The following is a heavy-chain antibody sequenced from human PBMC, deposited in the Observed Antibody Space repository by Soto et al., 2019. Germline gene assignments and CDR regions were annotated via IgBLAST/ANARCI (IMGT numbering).Heavy chain of an antibody. Sequence: QITLKESGPTLVNPTQTLTLTCTFSGFSLSTSGVGVGWIRQPPGKALEWLALIYWNDDKRYSPSLKSRLTITKDTSKNQVVLTMTNMDPVDTATYYCAHRTSIFGVVIPYFDYWGQGTLVTVSS. J-gene: IGHJ4*02. CDR3: AHRTSIFGVVIPYFDY. CDR2: IYWNDDK. CDR1: GFSLSTSGVG. V-gene: IGHV2-5*01. D-gene: IGHD3-3*01.